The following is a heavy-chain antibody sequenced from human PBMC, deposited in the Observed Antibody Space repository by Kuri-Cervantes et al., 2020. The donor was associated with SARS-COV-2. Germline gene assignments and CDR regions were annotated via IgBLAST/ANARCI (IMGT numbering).Heavy chain of an antibody. Sequence: SETLSLTCAVYGGSLSGYYWSWIRQPPGKGLEWIGEINHSGSTNYNPSLKSRVTISVDTSKNQFSLKLSSVTAADTAVYYCARVSALRFLERVNAFDIWGQGTMVTVSS. J-gene: IGHJ3*02. CDR3: ARVSALRFLERVNAFDI. V-gene: IGHV4-34*01. CDR1: GGSLSGYY. D-gene: IGHD3-3*01. CDR2: INHSGST.